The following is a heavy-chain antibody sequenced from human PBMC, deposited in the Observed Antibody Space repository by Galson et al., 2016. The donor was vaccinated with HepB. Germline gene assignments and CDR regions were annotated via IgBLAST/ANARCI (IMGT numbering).Heavy chain of an antibody. D-gene: IGHD3-22*01. J-gene: IGHJ4*02. CDR3: VRAFHDTSGHYWVNLDY. CDR2: ISYNGGNK. CDR1: GFTFSSFA. Sequence: SLRLSCAASGFTFSSFALHWVRQPPGKGLEWVASISYNGGNKNFLDSVEGRFTISRDNSKDTLYLQMNSLRAEDTAVYYCVRAFHDTSGHYWVNLDYWGQGALVTVSS. V-gene: IGHV3-30-3*01.